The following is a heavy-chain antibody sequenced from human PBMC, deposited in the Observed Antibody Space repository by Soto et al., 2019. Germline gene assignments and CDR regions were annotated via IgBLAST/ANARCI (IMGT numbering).Heavy chain of an antibody. CDR2: INTDGSST. CDR1: GFTLSSYW. CDR3: ARSGNSGGNQDS. D-gene: IGHD1-26*01. J-gene: IGHJ4*02. Sequence: EVQLVESGGGLVQPGGSLRLSCAASGFTLSSYWMHWVRQAPGKGLVWVSRINTDGSSTSYADSVKGRFTISRDNAKNTLYLQMKSRRVEDRAGYYCARSGNSGGNQDSWGQEPLVTFSS. V-gene: IGHV3-74*01.